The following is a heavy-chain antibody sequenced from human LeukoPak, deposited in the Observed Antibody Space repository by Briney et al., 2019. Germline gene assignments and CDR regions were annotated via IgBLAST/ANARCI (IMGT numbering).Heavy chain of an antibody. V-gene: IGHV4-34*01. D-gene: IGHD3-22*01. CDR3: ARTRDYDSSGYDFDY. CDR1: GGSFSGYY. CDR2: INHSGITST. Sequence: SETLSLTCAVYGGSFSGYYWSWIRQPPGKGLEWIGEINHSGITSTSYNPSLKSRATISVDTSKNQFSLKLSSVTAADTAVYYCARTRDYDSSGYDFDYWGQGTLVTVSS. J-gene: IGHJ4*02.